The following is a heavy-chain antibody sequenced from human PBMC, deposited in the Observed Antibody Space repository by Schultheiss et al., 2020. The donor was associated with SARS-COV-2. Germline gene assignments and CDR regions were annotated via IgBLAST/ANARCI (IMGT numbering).Heavy chain of an antibody. V-gene: IGHV4-59*01. CDR3: ARAVDGYYYYYMDV. D-gene: IGHD4-23*01. CDR2: IYYSGST. J-gene: IGHJ6*03. CDR1: GGSFSGYY. Sequence: SETLSLTCAVYGGSFSGYYWSWIRQPPGKGLEWIGYIYYSGSTNYNPSLKSRVTISVDTSKNQFSLKLSSVTAADTAVYYCARAVDGYYYYYMDVWGKGTTVTVSS.